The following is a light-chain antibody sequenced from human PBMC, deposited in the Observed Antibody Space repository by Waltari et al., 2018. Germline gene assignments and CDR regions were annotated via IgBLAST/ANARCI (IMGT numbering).Light chain of an antibody. J-gene: IGKJ2*01. CDR1: QSVSSTY. Sequence: EIILTQSPGTLSLSPGERATLSCRASQSVSSTYVGWYQQKSGQVPRLVIYGGSSRATGIPDRFSGRESGTDFTLTISRLEPEDVAVYFCQVYGDLRDTFGQGTKLEIK. V-gene: IGKV3-20*01. CDR2: GGS. CDR3: QVYGDLRDT.